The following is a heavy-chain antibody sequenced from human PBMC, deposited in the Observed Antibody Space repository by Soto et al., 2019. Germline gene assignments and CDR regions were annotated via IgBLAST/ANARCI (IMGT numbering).Heavy chain of an antibody. V-gene: IGHV4-59*01. CDR2: IYYSGST. CDR1: GGSISSYY. CDR3: ARDPYFNKREGAFDI. D-gene: IGHD1-26*01. Sequence: QVQLQESGPGLVKPSETLSLTCTVSGGSISSYYWSWIRQPPGKGLEWIGYIYYSGSTNYNPSLKSRVTISVDTSKNQFSLKLSSVTAADTAVYYCARDPYFNKREGAFDIWGQGTMVTVSS. J-gene: IGHJ3*02.